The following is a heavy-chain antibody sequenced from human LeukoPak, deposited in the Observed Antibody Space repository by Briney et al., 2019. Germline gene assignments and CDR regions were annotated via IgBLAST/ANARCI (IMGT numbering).Heavy chain of an antibody. D-gene: IGHD3-10*01. Sequence: PSETLSLTCAVYGGSFSGYYWSWIRQPPGKGLEWIGEINHSGSTNYNPSLKSRVTISVDTSKNQFSLKLSSVTAADTAVYYCATLGFPLWFGELTDYWGQGTLVTVSS. CDR3: ATLGFPLWFGELTDY. CDR1: GGSFSGYY. J-gene: IGHJ4*02. CDR2: INHSGST. V-gene: IGHV4-34*01.